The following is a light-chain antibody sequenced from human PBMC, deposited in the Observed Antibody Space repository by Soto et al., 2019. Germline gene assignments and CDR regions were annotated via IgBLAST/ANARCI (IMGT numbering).Light chain of an antibody. V-gene: IGLV2-11*01. CDR1: SSDVGGYHY. J-gene: IGLJ2*01. CDR3: CSYGGSYTLV. Sequence: QSALTQPRSVSGSPGQSVTLSCTGTSSDVGGYHYVSWYQHHPGKAPKIIIYDVNKRTSGVPDRFSVSKSGNTASLTISGLQTEDEADYYCCSYGGSYTLVFGGGTKVTV. CDR2: DVN.